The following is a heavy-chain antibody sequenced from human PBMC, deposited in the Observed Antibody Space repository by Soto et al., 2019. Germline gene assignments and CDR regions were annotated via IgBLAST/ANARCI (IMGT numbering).Heavy chain of an antibody. CDR1: GFTFSNYA. J-gene: IGHJ4*02. D-gene: IGHD6-19*01. Sequence: PGGSLRLSCAASGFTFSNYAMSWVRQAPGKGLEWVSAISGSGDSTYYADSVKGRFTISRDNSKNTVHLQMNSLRAEDTAVYYCAKDSRIAVAGTSVYWGQGTQVTVSS. CDR2: ISGSGDST. CDR3: AKDSRIAVAGTSVY. V-gene: IGHV3-23*01.